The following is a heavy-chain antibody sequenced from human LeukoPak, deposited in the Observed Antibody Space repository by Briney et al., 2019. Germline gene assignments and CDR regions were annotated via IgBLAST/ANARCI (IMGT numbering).Heavy chain of an antibody. CDR1: GFTFSNAW. CDR2: IKSKTDGGTT. J-gene: IGHJ4*02. Sequence: GGSLRLSCAASGFTFSNAWMSWVRQAPGKGLEWVGRIKSKTDGGTTDYAAPVKGRFTISRDDSKNTLYLQMNSLKTEDTAVYYCAKDLSSGYIDYWGQGTLVTVSS. D-gene: IGHD3-22*01. V-gene: IGHV3-15*01. CDR3: AKDLSSGYIDY.